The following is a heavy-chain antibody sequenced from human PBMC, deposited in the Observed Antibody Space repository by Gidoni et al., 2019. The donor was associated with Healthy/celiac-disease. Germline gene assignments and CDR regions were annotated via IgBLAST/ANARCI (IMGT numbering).Heavy chain of an antibody. V-gene: IGHV3-66*02. CDR1: GFTVSSNY. CDR3: AREGSSSWFDY. J-gene: IGHJ4*02. CDR2: IYSGGST. D-gene: IGHD6-13*01. Sequence: EVQLVESGGGLVQPGGSLSLSCAASGFTVSSNYMSWVRPAPGKGLEWVSVIYSGGSTYYADSVKGRFTISRDNSKNTLYLQMNSLRAEDTAVYYCAREGSSSWFDYWGQGTLVTVSS.